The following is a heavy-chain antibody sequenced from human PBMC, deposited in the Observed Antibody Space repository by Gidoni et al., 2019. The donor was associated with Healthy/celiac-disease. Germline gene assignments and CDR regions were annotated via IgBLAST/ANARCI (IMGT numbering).Heavy chain of an antibody. CDR3: ARGRMGIQLWPLDY. J-gene: IGHJ4*02. CDR1: GFTVSSNY. V-gene: IGHV3-66*01. Sequence: EVQLVESGGGLVQPGGSLRLSCAASGFTVSSNYMSWVRQAPGKGLEWVSVIYSGGSTYYADSVKGRFTISRDNSKNTLYLQMNSLRAEDTAVYYCARGRMGIQLWPLDYWGQGTLVTVSS. CDR2: IYSGGST. D-gene: IGHD5-18*01.